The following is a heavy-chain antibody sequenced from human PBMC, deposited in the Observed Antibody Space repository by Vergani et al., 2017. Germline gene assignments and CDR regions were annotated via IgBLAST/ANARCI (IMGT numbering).Heavy chain of an antibody. CDR2: INSDGSST. J-gene: IGHJ6*02. CDR3: ASDLYGSGSYAYYYGMDV. CDR1: GFTFSSYW. D-gene: IGHD3-10*01. V-gene: IGHV3-74*01. Sequence: EVQPVESGGGLVQPGGSLRLSCAASGFTFSSYWLHWDRQAPEKGLVWVSRINSDGSSTSYADSVKGRFTISRDNAKNTLDLQMNSLRVEDTAVYYCASDLYGSGSYAYYYGMDVWGQGTTVTVSS.